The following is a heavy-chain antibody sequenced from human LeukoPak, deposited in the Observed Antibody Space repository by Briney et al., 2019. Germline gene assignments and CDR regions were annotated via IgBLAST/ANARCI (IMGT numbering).Heavy chain of an antibody. J-gene: IGHJ4*02. CDR3: ARPPGLDGYNRYDY. CDR1: GYTFTGYY. Sequence: ASVKVSCKASGYTFTGYYMRWVRQAPGQGLEWMGWINPNSGGTNYAQKFQGRVTMTRDTSISTAYMELSRLRSDDTALYYCARPPGLDGYNRYDYWGQGTLVTVSS. D-gene: IGHD5-24*01. CDR2: INPNSGGT. V-gene: IGHV1-2*02.